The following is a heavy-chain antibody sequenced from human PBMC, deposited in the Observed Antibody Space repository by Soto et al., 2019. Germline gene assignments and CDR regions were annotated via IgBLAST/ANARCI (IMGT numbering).Heavy chain of an antibody. J-gene: IGHJ6*02. V-gene: IGHV3-7*05. CDR1: GFTFSSYL. Sequence: GGSLRLSCAASGFTFSSYLMTWVRQAPGKGLEWVANIKQDGSEKYYVDSVKGRFTISRDNAKNSLYLQMNSLRAADTAVYYCARGSSIAGLYYGMDVWGQGTTVTVSS. CDR3: ARGSSIAGLYYGMDV. D-gene: IGHD6-6*01. CDR2: IKQDGSEK.